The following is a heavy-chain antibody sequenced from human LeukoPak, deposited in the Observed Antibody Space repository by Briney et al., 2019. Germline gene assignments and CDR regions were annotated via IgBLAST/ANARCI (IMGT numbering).Heavy chain of an antibody. CDR1: GGTFSSYA. Sequence: GASVKVSCKASGGTFSSYAISWVRQAPGQGLEWMGIINPSGGSTSYAQKFQGGVTMTRDTSTSTVYMELSSLRSEDTAVYYCARGFDPYYDFWSGYYRPPYFDYWGQGTLVTVSS. V-gene: IGHV1-46*01. J-gene: IGHJ4*02. CDR3: ARGFDPYYDFWSGYYRPPYFDY. CDR2: INPSGGST. D-gene: IGHD3-3*01.